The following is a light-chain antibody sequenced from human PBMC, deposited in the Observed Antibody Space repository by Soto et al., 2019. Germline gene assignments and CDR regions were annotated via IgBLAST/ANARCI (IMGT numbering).Light chain of an antibody. CDR2: YDS. V-gene: IGLV3-21*04. Sequence: SYELTQPPSVSVAPGKTARINCGGNNIGSKSVHWYQQKPCQAPVLVIYYDSDRPSGIPERFSGSNSGNTATLTISRVEAGDEADYYCQVWDSSSDHPVFGGGTKVTVL. J-gene: IGLJ2*01. CDR1: NIGSKS. CDR3: QVWDSSSDHPV.